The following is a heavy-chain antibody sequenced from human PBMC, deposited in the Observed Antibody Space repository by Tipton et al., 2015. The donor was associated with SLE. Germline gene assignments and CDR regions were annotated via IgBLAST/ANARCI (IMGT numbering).Heavy chain of an antibody. CDR3: AKVLRQQLPYDAFDI. Sequence: QLVQSGGGVVQPGRSLRLSCAASGFTFSSYAMHWVRQAPGKGLEWVAVISYDGSNKYYADSVKGRFTISRDNSKNTLYLQMNSLRAEDTAVYYCAKVLRQQLPYDAFDIWGQGTMVTVSS. D-gene: IGHD6-13*01. CDR1: GFTFSSYA. J-gene: IGHJ3*02. CDR2: ISYDGSNK. V-gene: IGHV3-30-3*01.